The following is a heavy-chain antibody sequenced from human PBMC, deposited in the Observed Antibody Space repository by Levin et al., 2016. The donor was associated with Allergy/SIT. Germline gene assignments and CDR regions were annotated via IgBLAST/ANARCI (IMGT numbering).Heavy chain of an antibody. CDR3: ARSFLSSGWRLSMGNSDY. CDR1: GFIFSSYN. CDR2: ISTSSTYI. V-gene: IGHV3-21*01. D-gene: IGHD6-19*01. Sequence: GGSLRLSCAASGFIFSSYNMNWVRQAPGKGLEWVSSISTSSTYIFYADSVKGRFIVSRDNAKNSLFLQMNSLRAEDTAVYYCARSFLSSGWRLSMGNSDYWGQGALVTVSS. J-gene: IGHJ4*02.